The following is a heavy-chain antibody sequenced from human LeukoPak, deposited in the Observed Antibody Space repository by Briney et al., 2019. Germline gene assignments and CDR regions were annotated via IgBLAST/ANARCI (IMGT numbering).Heavy chain of an antibody. CDR2: INHSGST. Sequence: SETLSLTCAVYGGSFSGYYWSWIRQPPGKGLEWIGEINHSGSTNYTPSLKSRVTISVDTSKNQFSLKLSSVTAADTAVYYCARGQDIVVVPAAIRYNWFDPWGQGTLVTVSS. CDR3: ARGQDIVVVPAAIRYNWFDP. V-gene: IGHV4-34*01. CDR1: GGSFSGYY. J-gene: IGHJ5*02. D-gene: IGHD2-2*01.